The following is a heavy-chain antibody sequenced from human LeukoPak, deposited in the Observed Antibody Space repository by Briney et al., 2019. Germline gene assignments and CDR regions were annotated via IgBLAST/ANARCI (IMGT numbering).Heavy chain of an antibody. J-gene: IGHJ4*02. D-gene: IGHD3-22*01. V-gene: IGHV1-18*01. CDR1: GYTFTSYG. CDR2: ISAYNGNT. CDR3: ARQYYYDSSGYSEGDY. Sequence: ASVKVSCKASGYTFTSYGISWVRQAPGQGLEWMGWISAYNGNTNYAQKLQGRVTMTTDTSTSTAYMELRSLRSDDTAVYYCARQYYYDSSGYSEGDYWGQGTLVTVS.